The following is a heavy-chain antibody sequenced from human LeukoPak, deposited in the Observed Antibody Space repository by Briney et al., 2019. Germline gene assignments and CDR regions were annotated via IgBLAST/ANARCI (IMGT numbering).Heavy chain of an antibody. D-gene: IGHD6-19*01. CDR1: GGTFSSYA. V-gene: IGHV1-69*04. CDR2: IIPILGIA. CDR3: ARGPPNGAVAAFY. Sequence: ASVKVSCKASGGTFSSYAISWVRQAPGQGLEWMGRIIPILGIANYAQKFQGRVTITADKSTSTAYMELSSLRSEDTAVYYCARGPPNGAVAAFYWGQGTLVTVSS. J-gene: IGHJ4*02.